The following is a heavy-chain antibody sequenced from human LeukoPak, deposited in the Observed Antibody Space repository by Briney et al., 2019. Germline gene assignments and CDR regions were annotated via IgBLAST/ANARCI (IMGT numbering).Heavy chain of an antibody. V-gene: IGHV4-38-2*02. J-gene: IGHJ4*02. CDR2: IYHSGST. CDR3: ARLRRVGATPFDY. D-gene: IGHD1-26*01. CDR1: GYSISSGYC. Sequence: PSETLSLTCTVSGYSISSGYCWGWIRQPPGKGLEWIGSIYHSGSTYYNPSLKSRVTISVDTSKNQFSLKLSSVTAADTAVYYCARLRRVGATPFDYWDQGTLVTVSS.